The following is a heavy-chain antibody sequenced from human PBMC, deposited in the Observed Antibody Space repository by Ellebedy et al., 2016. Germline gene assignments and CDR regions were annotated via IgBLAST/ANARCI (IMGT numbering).Heavy chain of an antibody. CDR2: INHSGST. Sequence: SETLSLTXAVYGGSFSGYYWSWIRQPPGKGLEWIGEINHSGSTNYNPSLKSRVTISVDTSKNQFSLKLSSVTAADTAVYYCARALPVPAANDYWGQGTLVTVSS. CDR1: GGSFSGYY. J-gene: IGHJ4*02. CDR3: ARALPVPAANDY. V-gene: IGHV4-34*01. D-gene: IGHD2-2*01.